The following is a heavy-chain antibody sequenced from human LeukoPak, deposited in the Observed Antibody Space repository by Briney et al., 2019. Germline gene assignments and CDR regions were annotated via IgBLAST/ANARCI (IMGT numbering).Heavy chain of an antibody. CDR1: GGSISSGDYY. Sequence: SETLSLTCTVSGGSISSGDYYWSWIRQPPGKGLEWIGYIYYSGSTYYNPSLKSRVTISVDTSKNQFSLKLSSVTAADTAVYYCRRNRRSIAAAGTGDYWGQGTLVTVSS. CDR3: RRNRRSIAAAGTGDY. D-gene: IGHD6-13*01. CDR2: IYYSGST. J-gene: IGHJ4*02. V-gene: IGHV4-30-4*03.